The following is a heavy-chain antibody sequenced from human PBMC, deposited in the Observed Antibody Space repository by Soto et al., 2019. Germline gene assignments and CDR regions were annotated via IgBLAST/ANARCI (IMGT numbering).Heavy chain of an antibody. CDR2: IKQDGSEK. CDR1: GFTFSSYW. D-gene: IGHD3-10*01. Sequence: LRLSCAASGFTFSSYWMSWVRQAPGKGLEWVANIKQDGSEKYYVDSVKGRFTISRDNAKNSLYLQMNSLRAEDTTVYYCARLLGTMVRGVIFNWFDPWGQGTLVTSPQ. V-gene: IGHV3-7*01. J-gene: IGHJ5*02. CDR3: ARLLGTMVRGVIFNWFDP.